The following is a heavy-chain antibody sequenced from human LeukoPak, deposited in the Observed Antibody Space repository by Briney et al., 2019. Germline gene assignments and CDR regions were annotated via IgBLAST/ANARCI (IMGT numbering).Heavy chain of an antibody. CDR3: ASADTAMVTRA. V-gene: IGHV3-30*04. CDR1: GFTFSSYA. CDR2: ISYDGSNK. D-gene: IGHD5-18*01. J-gene: IGHJ5*02. Sequence: PGGSLRLSCAASGFTFSSYAMHWVRQAPGKGLEWVAVISYDGSNKYYADSVKGRFTISRDNSKNTLYLQMNSLRAEVTAVYYCASADTAMVTRAWGQGTLVTVSS.